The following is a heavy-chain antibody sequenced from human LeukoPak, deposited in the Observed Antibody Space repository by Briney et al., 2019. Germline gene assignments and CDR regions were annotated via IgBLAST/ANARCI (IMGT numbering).Heavy chain of an antibody. CDR2: IKQDGSEK. V-gene: IGHV3-7*03. CDR3: ARDLSGSYSSVDY. Sequence: GGSLRLSCAASGFIFSNYGMNWVRQAPGKGLEWVANIKQDGSEKYYVDSVEGRFTISRDNAKNSLYLQMNTLRAEDTAVYYCARDLSGSYSSVDYWGQGTLVTVSS. J-gene: IGHJ4*02. D-gene: IGHD1-26*01. CDR1: GFIFSNYG.